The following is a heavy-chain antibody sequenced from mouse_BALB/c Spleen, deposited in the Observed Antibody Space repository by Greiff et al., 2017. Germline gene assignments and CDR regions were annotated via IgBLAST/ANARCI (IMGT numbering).Heavy chain of an antibody. CDR1: GFTFSDYY. V-gene: IGHV5-4*02. CDR3: ASQGYGNYEDY. CDR2: ISDGGSYT. D-gene: IGHD2-10*02. Sequence: EVMLVESGGGLVKPGGSLKLSCAASGFTFSDYYMYWVRQTPEKRLEWVATISDGGSYTYYPDSVKGRFTISRDNAKNNLYLQMSSLKSEDTAMYYCASQGYGNYEDYWGQGTTLTVSS. J-gene: IGHJ2*01.